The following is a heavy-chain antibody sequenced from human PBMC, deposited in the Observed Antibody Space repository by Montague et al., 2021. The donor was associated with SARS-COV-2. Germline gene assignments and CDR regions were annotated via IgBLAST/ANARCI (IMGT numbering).Heavy chain of an antibody. D-gene: IGHD2-21*01. CDR3: ARERSFLYGYFDL. Sequence: SETLSLTCAVSAGSIRDYYWSWIRQPAGKGLELIGRIYTTGSSDYSPSLQSRVTMSVDTSKTQVSLRLMSVTAADTALDYCARERSFLYGYFDLWGRGTLVTVS. V-gene: IGHV4-4*07. CDR2: IYTTGSS. CDR1: AGSIRDYY. J-gene: IGHJ2*01.